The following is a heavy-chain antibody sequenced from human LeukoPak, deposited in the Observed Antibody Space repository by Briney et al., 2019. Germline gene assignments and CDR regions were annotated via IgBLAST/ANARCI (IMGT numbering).Heavy chain of an antibody. V-gene: IGHV3-53*01. CDR1: GFTVSSNY. J-gene: IGHJ3*02. CDR3: ARGPVTRFEI. CDR2: IYSGGTT. D-gene: IGHD4-17*01. Sequence: GGSLRLSCAASGFTVSSNYMSWVRQAPGKGLEWVSVIYSGGTTYYADSVKGRFTIYRDNSNNTLYLQMNSLRAEDTALYYCARGPVTRFEIWGQGTMVPVSS.